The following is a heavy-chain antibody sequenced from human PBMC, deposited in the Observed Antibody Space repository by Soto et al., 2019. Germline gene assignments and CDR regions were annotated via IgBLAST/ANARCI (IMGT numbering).Heavy chain of an antibody. Sequence: SVKVSCKASRGTFSSYAISWVRQAPGQGLEWMGGIIPIFCTANYAQKFQGRVTITADESTSTAYMELSSLRAEDTAVYYCARSRLLSSSFQASLNWFDPWGQGTLVTVSS. V-gene: IGHV1-69*13. CDR3: ARSRLLSSSFQASLNWFDP. CDR1: RGTFSSYA. J-gene: IGHJ5*02. CDR2: IIPIFCTA. D-gene: IGHD6-6*01.